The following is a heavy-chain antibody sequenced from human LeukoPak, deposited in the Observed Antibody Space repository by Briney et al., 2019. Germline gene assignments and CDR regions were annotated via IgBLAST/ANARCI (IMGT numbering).Heavy chain of an antibody. D-gene: IGHD3-22*01. J-gene: IGHJ3*02. V-gene: IGHV3-11*04. CDR1: GFTFSDYY. Sequence: PGGSLRLSCAASGFTFSDYYMSWIRQAPGKGLEWVSYISSSGSTIYYADSVKGRFTISRDNAKNSLYLQMNSLRAEDAAVYYCARDPNPYYYDSSAKPPGVAFDIWGQGTMVTVSS. CDR3: ARDPNPYYYDSSAKPPGVAFDI. CDR2: ISSSGSTI.